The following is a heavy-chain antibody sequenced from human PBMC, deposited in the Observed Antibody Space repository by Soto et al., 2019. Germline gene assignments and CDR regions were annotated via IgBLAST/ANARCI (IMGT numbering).Heavy chain of an antibody. CDR2: IDTYGSAT. CDR3: VRVLRSIGWDNDVFDI. D-gene: IGHD6-19*01. Sequence: GGSLRLSCAASGFSLSGYWMHWVRQAPGKGLVWVSRIDTYGSATKYADSVEGRFSISKDNAENTLYLQMNNLRADDTAVFYCVRVLRSIGWDNDVFDIWGQGTMVTVSS. J-gene: IGHJ3*02. V-gene: IGHV3-74*01. CDR1: GFSLSGYW.